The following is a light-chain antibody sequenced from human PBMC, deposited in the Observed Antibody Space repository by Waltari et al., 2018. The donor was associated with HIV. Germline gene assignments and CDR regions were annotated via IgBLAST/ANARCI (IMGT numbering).Light chain of an antibody. CDR3: QQYSDWPLT. J-gene: IGKJ4*01. V-gene: IGKV3-15*01. CDR1: QSVSSS. CDR2: GAS. Sequence: EIVMTQSPATLSVSPGERATLSCRASQSVSSSLAWYQQKPGQAPRLLIYGASTRATGFPARFSGTGSGTEFTLTISSLQSEDFAIYYCQQYSDWPLTFGGGTKVEIK.